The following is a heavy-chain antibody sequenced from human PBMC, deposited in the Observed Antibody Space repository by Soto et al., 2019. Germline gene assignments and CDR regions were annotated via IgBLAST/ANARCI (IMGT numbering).Heavy chain of an antibody. J-gene: IGHJ4*02. Sequence: EERLVQSGGGLVQPGGSLRLSCAAYGFSVRGNYMSWVRQAPGKGLELVSLIYSGGNPFYADSMKGRFTLSRDNSNNMLYLQMDSLRAEDPAVYYCARGPNSDCWGQGTLVIVSS. CDR1: GFSVRGNY. CDR3: ARGPNSDC. V-gene: IGHV3-53*01. D-gene: IGHD2-21*01. CDR2: IYSGGNP.